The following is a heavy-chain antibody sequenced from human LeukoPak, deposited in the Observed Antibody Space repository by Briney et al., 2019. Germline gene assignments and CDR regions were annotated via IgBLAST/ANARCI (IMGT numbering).Heavy chain of an antibody. Sequence: SETLSLTCTVSGGSISSSSYYWGWIRQPPGKGLEWIGSIYYSGSTYYNPSLKSRVTISVDTSKNQFSLKLSSVTAADTAVYYCATLQQLLSHWGQGTLVTVSS. D-gene: IGHD6-13*01. J-gene: IGHJ4*02. CDR1: GGSISSSSYY. V-gene: IGHV4-39*01. CDR3: ATLQQLLSH. CDR2: IYYSGST.